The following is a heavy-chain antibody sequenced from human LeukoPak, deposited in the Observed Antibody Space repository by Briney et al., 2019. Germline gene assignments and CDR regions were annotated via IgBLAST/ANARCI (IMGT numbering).Heavy chain of an antibody. CDR2: IWYDGSNK. CDR1: GFTFSSYG. V-gene: IGHV3-33*01. J-gene: IGHJ4*02. D-gene: IGHD6-6*01. CDR3: ARDSSSSFLDY. Sequence: GGSLRLSCAASGFTFSSYGMHWVRQAPGKGLEWVAVIWYDGSNKYYADSVKGRFTISRDNSKNTLYLQMNSLRAEDTAVYYCARDSSSSFLDYWGQGTLVTVSS.